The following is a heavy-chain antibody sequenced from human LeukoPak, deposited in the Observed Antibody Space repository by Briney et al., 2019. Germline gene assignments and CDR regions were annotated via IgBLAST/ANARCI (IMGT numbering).Heavy chain of an antibody. V-gene: IGHV1-18*01. J-gene: IGHJ4*02. CDR2: ISAYNGNT. CDR1: GYTFTSYG. D-gene: IGHD6-13*01. Sequence: ASVKVSCKASGYTFTSYGISWVRQAPGQGLEWMGWISAYNGNTNYAQKIQGRVTMTTDTSTSTAYMELRSLRSDDTAVYYCARADSSSWYGGDFDYWGQGTLVTVSS. CDR3: ARADSSSWYGGDFDY.